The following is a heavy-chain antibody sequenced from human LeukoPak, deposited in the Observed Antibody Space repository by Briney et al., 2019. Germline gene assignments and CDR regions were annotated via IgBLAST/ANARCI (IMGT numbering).Heavy chain of an antibody. J-gene: IGHJ5*02. D-gene: IGHD6-19*01. V-gene: IGHV4-34*01. CDR2: INHSGST. CDR3: ARGLRRLGYNWFDP. CDR1: GGSFSGYY. Sequence: SETLSLSCAVSGGSFSGYYWSWIRQPPGKGLEWSGEINHSGSTNYNPSLKSRVTISVDTSKNQFSLKLSSVTAADTAVYYCARGLRRLGYNWFDPWGPGTLVTGSS.